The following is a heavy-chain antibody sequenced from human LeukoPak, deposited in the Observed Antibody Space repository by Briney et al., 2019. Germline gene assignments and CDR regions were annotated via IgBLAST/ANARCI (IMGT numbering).Heavy chain of an antibody. D-gene: IGHD2-15*01. CDR1: DGSISSYY. J-gene: IGHJ6*03. V-gene: IGHV4-59*01. CDR3: ARTTEGYCRGVSCYYYYYYMDA. Sequence: PSETLSLTCTVSDGSISSYYWSWIRQPPGKGLEWIGYIYYSGSTNYNPSLKSRVTVSVDTSKNQFSLKLRSVTAADTAVYYCARTTEGYCRGVSCYYYYYYMDAWGKGTTVTVSS. CDR2: IYYSGST.